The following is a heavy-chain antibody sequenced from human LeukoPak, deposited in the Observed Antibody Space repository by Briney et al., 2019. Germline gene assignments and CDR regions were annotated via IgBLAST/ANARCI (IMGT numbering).Heavy chain of an antibody. V-gene: IGHV1-2*04. CDR1: GYTFTGYY. CDR3: ARDRAPASSGWVFDAFDI. J-gene: IGHJ3*02. CDR2: INPNSGGT. D-gene: IGHD6-19*01. Sequence: ASVKVSCKASGYTFTGYYMHWVRQAPGQGLEWMGWINPNSGGTNYAQKFRGWVTMTRDTSISTAYMELSRLRSDDTAVYYCARDRAPASSGWVFDAFDIWGQGTMVTVSS.